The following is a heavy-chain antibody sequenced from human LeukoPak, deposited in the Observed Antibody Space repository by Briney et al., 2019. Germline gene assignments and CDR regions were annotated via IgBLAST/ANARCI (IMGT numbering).Heavy chain of an antibody. V-gene: IGHV4-61*02. Sequence: PSETLSLTCNVSGASISTGSYYWNWIRQPAGRGLECIGRIFTSGSTDYNPSLKSRVTISLDNSKNQISLKVTSVTAADTAVYYCARETLGDYYDYWGQGTLVTVSS. CDR2: IFTSGST. J-gene: IGHJ4*02. CDR3: ARETLGDYYDY. CDR1: GASISTGSYY.